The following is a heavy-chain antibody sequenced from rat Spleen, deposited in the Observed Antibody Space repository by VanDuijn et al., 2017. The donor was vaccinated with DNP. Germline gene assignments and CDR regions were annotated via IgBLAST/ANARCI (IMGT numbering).Heavy chain of an antibody. CDR3: VGHEDSSSHIYGFAY. D-gene: IGHD1-2*01. J-gene: IGHJ3*01. V-gene: IGHV5S13*01. Sequence: EVQLVESGGGLVQPGRSLKLSCAASGFTFSAYYMAWVRQAPTKGPEWVASIGSGGSNTDFRDSVKGRFTISRDNAKNTQYLQMDSLRSEDTATYYCVGHEDSSSHIYGFAYWGQGTLVTVSS. CDR2: IGSGGSNT. CDR1: GFTFSAYY.